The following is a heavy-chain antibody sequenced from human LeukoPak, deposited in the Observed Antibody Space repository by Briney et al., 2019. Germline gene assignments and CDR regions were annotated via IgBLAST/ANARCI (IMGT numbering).Heavy chain of an antibody. CDR1: GGSFSGYY. CDR3: ARGPITIFGVVTTVDC. J-gene: IGHJ4*02. D-gene: IGHD3-3*01. V-gene: IGHV4-34*01. CDR2: INHSGST. Sequence: PSETLSLTCAVYGGSFSGYYWSWIRQPPGKGLEWIGEINHSGSTNYNPSLKSRVTISVDTSKNQFSLKLSSVTAADTAVYYCARGPITIFGVVTTVDCWGQGTLVTVSS.